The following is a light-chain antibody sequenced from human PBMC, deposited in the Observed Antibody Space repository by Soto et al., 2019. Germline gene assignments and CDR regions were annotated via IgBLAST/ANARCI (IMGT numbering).Light chain of an antibody. CDR2: AAS. CDR3: QQLNSFPIT. Sequence: DIPLIQAPSFLSASAGASVTIPCRASQVISSYLAWYQQKPGRAPKLLIYAASTLQSGVPSRFSGSGSGTEFTLTITSLQPEDFATYYCQQLNSFPITFGQGTRLEIK. J-gene: IGKJ5*01. CDR1: QVISSY. V-gene: IGKV1-9*01.